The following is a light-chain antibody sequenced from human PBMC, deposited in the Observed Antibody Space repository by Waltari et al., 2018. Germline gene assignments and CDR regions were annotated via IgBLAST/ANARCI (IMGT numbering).Light chain of an antibody. Sequence: QSALTQPASVSGSPGQSITISCTGTSSDVGIYRFVSWYQQHPGKAPKLMIYEVSNRPSGVSNRFSGSKSGNTASLTISELQAEDEADYYCSSYTTSTSYVVFGGGTKLTVL. V-gene: IGLV2-14*01. CDR2: EVS. J-gene: IGLJ2*01. CDR3: SSYTTSTSYVV. CDR1: SSDVGIYRF.